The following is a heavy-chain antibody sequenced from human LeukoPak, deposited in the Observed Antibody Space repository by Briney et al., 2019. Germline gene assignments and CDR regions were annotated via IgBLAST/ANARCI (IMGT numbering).Heavy chain of an antibody. CDR2: IYHSGST. Sequence: SETLSLTCTVSGYSISSGYYWGWIRQPPGKGLEWIGSIYHSGSTYYNPSLKSRVTISVDTSKNQFSLKLSSVTAADTAVYYCASSAYESSGYGGYYMDVWGKGTTVTISS. CDR1: GYSISSGYY. V-gene: IGHV4-38-2*02. J-gene: IGHJ6*03. CDR3: ASSAYESSGYGGYYMDV. D-gene: IGHD3-22*01.